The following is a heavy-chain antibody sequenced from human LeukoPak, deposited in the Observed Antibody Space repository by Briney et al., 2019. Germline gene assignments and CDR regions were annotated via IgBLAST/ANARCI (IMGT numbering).Heavy chain of an antibody. CDR3: ARDLAGASGLHLGY. CDR1: GYTFTGYY. V-gene: IGHV1-2*02. J-gene: IGHJ4*02. D-gene: IGHD3-10*01. CDR2: INPNSGGT. Sequence: ASVKVSCKASGYTFTGYYIDWVRQAPGQGPEWMGWINPNSGGTKYAQKFQGRVTMTRDTSVSTAYMELSRLRSDGTAVYYCARDLAGASGLHLGYWGQGTLVTVSS.